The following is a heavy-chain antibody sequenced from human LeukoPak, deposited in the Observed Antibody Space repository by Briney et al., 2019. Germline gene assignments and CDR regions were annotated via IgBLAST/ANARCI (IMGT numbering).Heavy chain of an antibody. Sequence: PSETLSLTCTVSGGSISSGSYYWSWIRQPAGKGLEWIGRIYTSGSTNYNPSLKSRVTISVDTSKNQFSLKLSSVTAADTAVYYCAREGANSNLVSFDIWGQGTMVTVSS. J-gene: IGHJ3*02. D-gene: IGHD4-11*01. CDR2: IYTSGST. V-gene: IGHV4-61*02. CDR3: AREGANSNLVSFDI. CDR1: GGSISSGSYY.